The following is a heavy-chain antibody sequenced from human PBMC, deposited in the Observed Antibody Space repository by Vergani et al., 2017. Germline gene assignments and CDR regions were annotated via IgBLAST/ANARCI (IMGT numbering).Heavy chain of an antibody. D-gene: IGHD3-10*01. CDR2: INHSGST. V-gene: IGHV4-34*01. CDR3: ARGATRTHRAVGY. J-gene: IGHJ4*02. Sequence: QVQLQQWGAGLLKPSETLSITCAVYGGSFSGYYWSWIRQPPGKGLEWIGEINHSGSTNYNPSLKSRVTISVDTSKNQFSLKLSSVTAADTAVYYCARGATRTHRAVGYWGQGTLVTVSS. CDR1: GGSFSGYY.